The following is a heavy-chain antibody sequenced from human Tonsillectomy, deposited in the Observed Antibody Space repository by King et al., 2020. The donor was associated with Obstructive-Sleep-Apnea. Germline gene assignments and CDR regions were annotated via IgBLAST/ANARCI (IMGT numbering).Heavy chain of an antibody. D-gene: IGHD2-21*02. Sequence: QLVQSGPEMKKPGASVKVSCKASGYSFSTYGIACVRQAPGQSLVWMGWINEYSGYTNYAQKFQGRVTMTTDTSTRTAYMHLGSLRSDDSAVYYCARFGFCAGDCYSHVFRYYGLDIWGQGTTVTVSS. CDR3: ARFGFCAGDCYSHVFRYYGLDI. V-gene: IGHV1-18*01. CDR2: INEYSGYT. J-gene: IGHJ6*02. CDR1: GYSFSTYG.